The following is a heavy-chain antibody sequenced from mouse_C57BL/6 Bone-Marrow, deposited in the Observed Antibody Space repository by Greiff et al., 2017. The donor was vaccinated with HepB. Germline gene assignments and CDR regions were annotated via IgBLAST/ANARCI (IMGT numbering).Heavy chain of an antibody. CDR2: ISNLAYSI. Sequence: EVKLVESGGGLVQPGGSLKLSCAASGFTFSDYGMAWVRQAPRKGPEWVAFISNLAYSIYYADTVTGRFTISRENAKNTLYLEMSSLRSEDTAMYYCAREGEIYYGNEGFAYWGQGTLVTVSA. D-gene: IGHD2-1*01. J-gene: IGHJ3*01. CDR3: AREGEIYYGNEGFAY. V-gene: IGHV5-15*01. CDR1: GFTFSDYG.